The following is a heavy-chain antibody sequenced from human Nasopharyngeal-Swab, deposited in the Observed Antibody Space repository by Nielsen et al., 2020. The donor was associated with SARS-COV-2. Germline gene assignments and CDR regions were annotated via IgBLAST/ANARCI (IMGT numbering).Heavy chain of an antibody. CDR3: AKDYPELVGSSSIFDY. CDR2: ISWYSGSI. CDR1: GFTFDDYA. D-gene: IGHD3-10*01. Sequence: GGSLRLSCAASGFTFDDYAMRWVRQAPGKGLEWVSGISWYSGSIGYADSVKGRFTISRDNAKNSLYLQMNSLRAEDTALYYCAKDYPELVGSSSIFDYWGQGILVTVSS. V-gene: IGHV3-9*01. J-gene: IGHJ4*02.